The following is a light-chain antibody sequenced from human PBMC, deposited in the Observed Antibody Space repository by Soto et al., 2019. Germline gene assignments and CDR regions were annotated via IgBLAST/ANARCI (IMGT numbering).Light chain of an antibody. Sequence: EIVLTQSPGTLSLSPGERATLSCRASQSVSSSSLAWYQQKPGQAPRLLIYGASSRATGIPDSFSGSGSGTDFTLTISRLEPEDSAVYSCQQYGNSPQTFGQGTRVEI. CDR3: QQYGNSPQT. J-gene: IGKJ1*01. CDR2: GAS. CDR1: QSVSSSS. V-gene: IGKV3-20*01.